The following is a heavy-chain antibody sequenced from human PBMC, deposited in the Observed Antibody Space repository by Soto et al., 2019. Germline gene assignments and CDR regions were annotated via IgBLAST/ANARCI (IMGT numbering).Heavy chain of an antibody. CDR3: VRGMNPLF. V-gene: IGHV3-21*06. Sequence: GGSLRLSCAASGFTLRTYTMNWVRQAPGKGLEWVSSISISSSDRYYADSVRGRFTISRDNAKNALYLQMNSLRADDTAVYFCVRGMNPLFGGQGTLVTVS. J-gene: IGHJ4*01. CDR1: GFTLRTYT. CDR2: ISISSSDR.